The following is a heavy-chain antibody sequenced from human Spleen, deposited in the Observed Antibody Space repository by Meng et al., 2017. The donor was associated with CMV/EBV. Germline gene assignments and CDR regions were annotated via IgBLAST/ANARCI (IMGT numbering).Heavy chain of an antibody. V-gene: IGHV4-38-2*01. CDR1: GFTFSDYY. J-gene: IGHJ6*02. Sequence: ESLKISCAASGFTFSDYYMSWIRQPPGKGLEWIGSIYYSGSTYYNPSLKSRVTISVDTSKNQFSLKLSSVTAADTAVYYCASDGLSYLGAYYYYGMDVWGQGTTVTVSS. CDR2: IYYSGST. D-gene: IGHD2/OR15-2a*01. CDR3: ASDGLSYLGAYYYYGMDV.